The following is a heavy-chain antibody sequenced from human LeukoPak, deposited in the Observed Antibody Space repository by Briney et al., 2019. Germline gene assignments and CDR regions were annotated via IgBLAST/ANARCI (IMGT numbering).Heavy chain of an antibody. J-gene: IGHJ4*02. CDR2: IYHSGST. CDR3: ARIVTYYYDSSGGPIDY. Sequence: SETLSLTCSVSGGSISSYYWGWIRQPPGKGLEWIGSIYHSGSTYYNPSLKSRVTISVDTSKNQFSLKLSSVTAADTAVYYCARIVTYYYDSSGGPIDYWGQGTLVTVSS. V-gene: IGHV4-38-2*02. D-gene: IGHD3-22*01. CDR1: GGSISSYY.